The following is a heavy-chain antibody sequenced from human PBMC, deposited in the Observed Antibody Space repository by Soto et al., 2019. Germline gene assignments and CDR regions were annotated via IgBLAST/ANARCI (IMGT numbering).Heavy chain of an antibody. Sequence: QVQLVQSGAEVKKTGSSVKVSCKASGGTFSIYGFSWVRQAPGQGPEWIGGIIPILTTPNYAQKFRGRVTIVADETTTTVYMELSSLKSEDTAVYYCATSVGIAPTGEDGMDVWGQGTSVTVSS. D-gene: IGHD2-8*02. CDR2: IIPILTTP. J-gene: IGHJ6*02. CDR3: ATSVGIAPTGEDGMDV. V-gene: IGHV1-69*01. CDR1: GGTFSIYG.